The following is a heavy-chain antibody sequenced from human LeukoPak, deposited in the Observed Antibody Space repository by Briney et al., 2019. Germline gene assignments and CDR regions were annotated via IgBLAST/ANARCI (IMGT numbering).Heavy chain of an antibody. D-gene: IGHD3-10*01. Sequence: GGSLRLSCAASGFTFSSFSMNWVRQAPGKGVEWVSYFSTSSGTISYADSVKGRFTISRDDAKNSLYLQMNSLRDEDTAVYYCARDKDFGFDYWGQGTLVTVSS. CDR1: GFTFSSFS. CDR2: FSTSSGTI. J-gene: IGHJ4*02. V-gene: IGHV3-48*02. CDR3: ARDKDFGFDY.